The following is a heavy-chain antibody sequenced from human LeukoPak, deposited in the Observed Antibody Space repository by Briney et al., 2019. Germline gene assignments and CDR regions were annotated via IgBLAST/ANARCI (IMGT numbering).Heavy chain of an antibody. CDR3: ARSPSTDYYGSGSGYYGMDV. D-gene: IGHD3-10*01. CDR1: GFTFSDYY. V-gene: IGHV3-11*01. CDR2: ISSSGSTI. Sequence: GGSLRLSCAAPGFTFSDYYMSWIRQAPGKGLEWVSYISSSGSTIYYADSVKGRFTISRDNAKNPLYLQMNSLRAEDTAVYYCARSPSTDYYGSGSGYYGMDVWGQGTTVTVSS. J-gene: IGHJ6*02.